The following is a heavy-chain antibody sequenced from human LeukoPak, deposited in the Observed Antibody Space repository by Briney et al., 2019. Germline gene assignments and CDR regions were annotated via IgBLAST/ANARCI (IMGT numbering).Heavy chain of an antibody. CDR3: ARVISLELGSAGVPADY. J-gene: IGHJ4*02. V-gene: IGHV1-18*01. Sequence: VASVKVSCKASGYTFTSYGICWVRQAPGQGLEWMGWISAYNGNTNYAQKLQGRVTMTTDTSTSTAYMELRSLRSDDTAVYYCARVISLELGSAGVPADYWGQGTLVTVSS. D-gene: IGHD1-7*01. CDR1: GYTFTSYG. CDR2: ISAYNGNT.